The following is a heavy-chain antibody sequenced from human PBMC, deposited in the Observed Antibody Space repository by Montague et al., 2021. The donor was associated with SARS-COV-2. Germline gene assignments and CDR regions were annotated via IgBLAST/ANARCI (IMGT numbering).Heavy chain of an antibody. CDR2: FYSVGST. J-gene: IGHJ3*01. Sequence: SETLSLTCTVSGGSISSYYWGWIRQSTGKGLEWIGYFYSVGSTNYNPSLKSRVTISVDTSKNQCSLKQSSVTAADTAVYYCARDLAPYYGSGSYYNPIDAFDLWGQGTMVTVSS. CDR1: GGSISSYY. CDR3: ARDLAPYYGSGSYYNPIDAFDL. V-gene: IGHV4-4*08. D-gene: IGHD3-10*01.